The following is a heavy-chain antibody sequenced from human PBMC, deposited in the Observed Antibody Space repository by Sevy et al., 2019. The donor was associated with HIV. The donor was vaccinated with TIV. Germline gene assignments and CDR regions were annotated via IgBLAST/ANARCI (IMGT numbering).Heavy chain of an antibody. J-gene: IGHJ3*02. CDR1: GFTFSSYS. Sequence: GGPLRLSCAASGFTFSSYSMNWVRQAPGKGLEWVSYISSSSSTIYYADSVKGRFTISRDNAKNSLYLQMNSLRDEETAVYYCARDGPPAYYYDSSGIGGDAFDIWGQGTMVTVSS. CDR3: ARDGPPAYYYDSSGIGGDAFDI. D-gene: IGHD3-22*01. V-gene: IGHV3-48*02. CDR2: ISSSSSTI.